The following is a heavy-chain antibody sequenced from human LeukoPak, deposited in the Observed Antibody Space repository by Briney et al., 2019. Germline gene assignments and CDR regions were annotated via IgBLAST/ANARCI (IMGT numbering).Heavy chain of an antibody. V-gene: IGHV3-48*03. J-gene: IGHJ4*02. CDR3: ARGFTSFGVV. D-gene: IGHD3-3*01. CDR2: ISSSGGSTT. Sequence: GGSQRLSCAASGFTFSSYEMNWVRQAPGKGLEWVSFISSSGGSTTFYADSVKGRFTTSRDNAKKSLYLQMNSLRAEDTAVYYCARGFTSFGVVWGPGTQVTVSS. CDR1: GFTFSSYE.